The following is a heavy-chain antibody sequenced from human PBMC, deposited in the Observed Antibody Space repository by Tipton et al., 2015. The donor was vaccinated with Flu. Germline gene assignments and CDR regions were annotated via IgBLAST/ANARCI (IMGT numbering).Heavy chain of an antibody. J-gene: IGHJ6*02. V-gene: IGHV3-23*01. D-gene: IGHD1-14*01. CDR1: GLTLSTFA. Sequence: LSLTCATSGLTLSTFAMSWVRQAPGKGLEWVSIISGSGDRRYFADSVKGRFGISRDNSRDTVFLHMNRLRADDTAVYYCAPTPGAMADNPGYYYGMEVRGQGTPVTVSS. CDR2: ISGSGDRR. CDR3: APTPGAMADNPGYYYGMEV.